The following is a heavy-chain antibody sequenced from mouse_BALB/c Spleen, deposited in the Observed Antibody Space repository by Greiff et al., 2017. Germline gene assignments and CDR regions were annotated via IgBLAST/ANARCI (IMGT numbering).Heavy chain of an antibody. V-gene: IGHV5-6*01. Sequence: EVHLVESGGDLVKPGGSLKLSCAASGFTFSSYGMSWVRQTPDKRLEWVATISSGGSYTYYPDSVKGRFTISRDNAKNTLYLQMSSLKSEDTAMYYCARQNGNYVWYFDVWGAGTTVTVSS. D-gene: IGHD2-1*01. J-gene: IGHJ1*01. CDR1: GFTFSSYG. CDR3: ARQNGNYVWYFDV. CDR2: ISSGGSYT.